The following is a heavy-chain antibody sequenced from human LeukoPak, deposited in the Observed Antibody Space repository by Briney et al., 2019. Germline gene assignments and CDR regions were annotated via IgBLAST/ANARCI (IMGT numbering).Heavy chain of an antibody. CDR2: IYYSGST. CDR1: GGSISSYY. Sequence: SETLSLTCTVSGGSISSYYWSWIRQPPGKGLEWIGYIYYSGSTNYNPSLKSRVTISVDTSKNQFSLKLSSVTAADTAVYYWARGYYDFWSGYYSTPWIGYYFDYWGQGALVTVSS. V-gene: IGHV4-59*08. CDR3: ARGYYDFWSGYYSTPWIGYYFDY. D-gene: IGHD3-3*01. J-gene: IGHJ4*02.